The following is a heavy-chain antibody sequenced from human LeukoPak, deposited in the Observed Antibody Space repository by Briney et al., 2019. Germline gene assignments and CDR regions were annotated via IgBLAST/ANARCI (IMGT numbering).Heavy chain of an antibody. CDR1: GFTFSDYY. CDR2: ISSSSSYT. D-gene: IGHD2-15*01. CDR3: ARDQGYCSGGSCYSAHYYYYGMDV. Sequence: GGSLRLSCAASGFTFSDYYMSWIRQAPGKGLEWVSYISSSSSYTNYADSVKGRFTISRDNAKNPLYLQMNSLRAEDTAVYYCARDQGYCSGGSCYSAHYYYYGMDVWGKGTTVTVSS. J-gene: IGHJ6*04. V-gene: IGHV3-11*06.